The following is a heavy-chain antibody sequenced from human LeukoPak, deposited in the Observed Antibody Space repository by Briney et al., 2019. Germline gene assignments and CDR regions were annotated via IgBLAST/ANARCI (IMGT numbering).Heavy chain of an antibody. Sequence: GGSLRLSCADSGFTFSNYNTNWVRQAPGKAMEWVSSITSSGTYTFYADSVKGRFTISRDNAKNTLYLQMNSLRAEDTAVYYCARDRAGYSSSLDYWGQGTLVTVSS. V-gene: IGHV3-21*01. CDR2: ITSSGTYT. CDR1: GFTFSNYN. J-gene: IGHJ4*02. D-gene: IGHD6-13*01. CDR3: ARDRAGYSSSLDY.